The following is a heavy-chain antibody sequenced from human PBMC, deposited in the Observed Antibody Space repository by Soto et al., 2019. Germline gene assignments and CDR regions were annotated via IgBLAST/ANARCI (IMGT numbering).Heavy chain of an antibody. CDR2: LYTTGNT. J-gene: IGHJ4*01. CDR1: GFAVSNNY. CDR3: ARDPGGTAAVGDGFDS. D-gene: IGHD6-13*01. V-gene: IGHV3-53*01. Sequence: EVQLVESGGGLIQPGESLRLSCAASGFAVSNNYMSWVRQAPGKGLEWVSVLYTTGNTYYADSVKGRFTISRDNSRNTLYLQMNTLRAEDTAMYFCARDPGGTAAVGDGFDSWGHGTLVTVSS.